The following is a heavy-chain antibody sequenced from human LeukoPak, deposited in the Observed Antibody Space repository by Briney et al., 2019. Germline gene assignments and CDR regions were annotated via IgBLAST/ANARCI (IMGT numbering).Heavy chain of an antibody. J-gene: IGHJ4*02. V-gene: IGHV1-2*02. D-gene: IGHD3-22*01. CDR2: SDPYSGAT. CDR3: ARANSYDNNGYSPELRY. CDR1: GYTFTSYY. Sequence: GASVKVSCKASGYTFTSYYIHWLRQAPGHGFEWMGWSDPYSGATKYEHFQGRVTMTTDTSISTAYMELTRLTSDGTAVYYCARANSYDNNGYSPELRYWGQGTLVTVSS.